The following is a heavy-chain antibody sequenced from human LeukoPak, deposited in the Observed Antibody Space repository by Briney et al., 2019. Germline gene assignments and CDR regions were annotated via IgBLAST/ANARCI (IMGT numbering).Heavy chain of an antibody. CDR2: ISFDGSEK. CDR3: ARSHHYYDKSGYYFGY. J-gene: IGHJ4*02. CDR1: GFTFNNYI. V-gene: IGHV3-30-3*01. D-gene: IGHD3-22*01. Sequence: GGSLRLSCAASGFTFNNYIMHCVRQARGKGLEWVAVISFDGSEKFYADSVKGRFTISRDNSKNTLYLQMNSLRAGDTAVFYCARSHHYYDKSGYYFGYWGQGTLVTVSS.